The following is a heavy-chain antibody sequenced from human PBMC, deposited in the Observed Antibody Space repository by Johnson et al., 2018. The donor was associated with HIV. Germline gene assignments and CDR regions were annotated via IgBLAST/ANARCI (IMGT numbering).Heavy chain of an antibody. V-gene: IGHV3-30*03. Sequence: QVQLMESGGGVVQPGRSLRLSCAASGFTFSTYGMHWVRQAPGKGLEGVATISYDGSNKYYPDSLKGRFTISRDNSKNTLYLQMNSLRVEDTAVYYCARPCTWNFYDAFDIWGQGTMVTVSS. CDR1: GFTFSTYG. D-gene: IGHD1-7*01. CDR2: ISYDGSNK. J-gene: IGHJ3*02. CDR3: ARPCTWNFYDAFDI.